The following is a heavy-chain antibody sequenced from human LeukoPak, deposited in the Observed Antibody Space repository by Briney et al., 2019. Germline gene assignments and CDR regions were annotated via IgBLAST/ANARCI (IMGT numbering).Heavy chain of an antibody. CDR1: GFTFTKYW. CDR3: ARHGTNDYSNYD. D-gene: IGHD4-11*01. V-gene: IGHV3-7*01. CDR2: IKQDGSDK. Sequence: GGSLRLSCAASGFTFTKYWMTWVRQAPGKGLEWVGNIKQDGSDKNYMDSVKGRFTISRDNTKNSVYLQMSSLRAEDTAVYYCARHGTNDYSNYDCGQGTLVTVSS. J-gene: IGHJ4*02.